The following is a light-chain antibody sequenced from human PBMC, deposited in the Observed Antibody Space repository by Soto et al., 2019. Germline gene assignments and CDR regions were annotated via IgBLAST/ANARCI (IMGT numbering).Light chain of an antibody. CDR1: QSVRTK. CDR2: GAS. CDR3: QQYNKWPAEIT. J-gene: IGKJ5*01. Sequence: EVVLTQSPGTLSLSPGDIGALSFSASQSVRTKLACYQQKPGQAPRLLIYGASSRATGIPARFSGSGSGTEFTLTISSLQSEDSGVYYCQQYNKWPAEITFGQGTRLEIK. V-gene: IGKV3D-15*01.